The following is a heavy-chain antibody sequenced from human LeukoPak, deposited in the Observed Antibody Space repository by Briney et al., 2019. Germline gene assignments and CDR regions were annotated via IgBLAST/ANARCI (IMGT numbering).Heavy chain of an antibody. CDR3: ARPYYYYMDV. Sequence: SGTLSLTCTVSGGAISSYYWSWSRQPAGKGLEWSGRIYTIGSTNYNPSLKSRVTMSVDTSKNQFSLKLSSVTAADTAVYYCARPYYYYMDVWGKGTTVTVSS. CDR2: IYTIGST. J-gene: IGHJ6*03. CDR1: GGAISSYY. V-gene: IGHV4-4*07.